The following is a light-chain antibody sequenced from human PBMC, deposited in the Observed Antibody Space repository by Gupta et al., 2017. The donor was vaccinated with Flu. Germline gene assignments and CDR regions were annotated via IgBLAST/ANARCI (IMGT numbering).Light chain of an antibody. J-gene: IGLJ2*01. CDR2: EVT. CDR3: SSYTSTSSDVV. CDR1: SSDVGAYEY. Sequence: QSALTQPASVSGSPGQSITLSCTGTSSDVGAYEYVSWYQQHPGKAPKLMIYEVTNRPSGVSNRFSGSKSRNTASLTISGLQTEDEADYYCSSYTSTSSDVVFGGGTTLTVL. V-gene: IGLV2-14*01.